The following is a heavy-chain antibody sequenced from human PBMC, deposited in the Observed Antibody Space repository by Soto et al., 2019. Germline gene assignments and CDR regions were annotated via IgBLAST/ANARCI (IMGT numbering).Heavy chain of an antibody. J-gene: IGHJ6*02. CDR2: INHSGST. D-gene: IGHD3-22*01. CDR3: ARQRYYYDSSGYYARFYYYYGMDV. V-gene: IGHV4-34*01. Sequence: LSLTCAVYGGSFSGYYWSWIRQPPGKGLEWIGEINHSGSTNYNPSLKSRVTISVDTSKNQFSLKLSSVTAADTAVYYCARQRYYYDSSGYYARFYYYYGMDVWGQGTTVTVSS. CDR1: GGSFSGYY.